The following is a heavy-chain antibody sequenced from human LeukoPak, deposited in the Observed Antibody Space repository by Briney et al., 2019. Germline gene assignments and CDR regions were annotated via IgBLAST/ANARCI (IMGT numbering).Heavy chain of an antibody. CDR3: ARVKKEQQLAANYYYYYYMDV. CDR2: MYTSGST. V-gene: IGHV4-61*02. CDR1: GDSITSGSYY. D-gene: IGHD6-13*01. J-gene: IGHJ6*03. Sequence: ASETLSLTCTVSGDSITSGSYYWSWIRQPAGKGLEWIGRMYTSGSTNYNPSLKSRVTISVDTSKNQFSLKLSSVTAADTAVYYCARVKKEQQLAANYYYYYYMDVWGKGTTVTISS.